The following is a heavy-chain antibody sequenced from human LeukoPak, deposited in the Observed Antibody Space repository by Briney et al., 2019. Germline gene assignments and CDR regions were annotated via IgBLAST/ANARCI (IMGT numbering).Heavy chain of an antibody. CDR1: GGSISSSGYY. D-gene: IGHD3-22*01. CDR2: IYYSGST. J-gene: IGHJ4*02. CDR3: ARLYHYYDSSGYYPRGYYFDY. Sequence: PSETLSLTCTVSGGSISSSGYYWGWIRQPPGKGLEWIGSIYYSGSTYYNPSLKSRVTISVDTSKNQFSLKLSSVTAADTAVYYCARLYHYYDSSGYYPRGYYFDYWGQGTLVTVSS. V-gene: IGHV4-39*01.